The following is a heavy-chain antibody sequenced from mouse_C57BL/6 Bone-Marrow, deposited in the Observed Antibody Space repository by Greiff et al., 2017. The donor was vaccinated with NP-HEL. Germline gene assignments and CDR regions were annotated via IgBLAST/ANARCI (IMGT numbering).Heavy chain of an antibody. CDR1: GYTFTSYW. D-gene: IGHD2-12*01. V-gene: IGHV1-64*01. CDR2: IHPNSGST. Sequence: QVQLQQSGAELVKPGASVKLSCKASGYTFTSYWMHWVKQRPGQGLEWIGMIHPNSGSTNYNEKFKSKATLTVDKSSSTAYMQLSSLTSEDSAVYYCARRGAYYTYFDYWGQGTTLTVSS. J-gene: IGHJ2*01. CDR3: ARRGAYYTYFDY.